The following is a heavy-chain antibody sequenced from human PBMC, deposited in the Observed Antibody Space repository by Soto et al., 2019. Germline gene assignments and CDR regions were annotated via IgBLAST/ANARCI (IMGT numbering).Heavy chain of an antibody. Sequence: QVQLVESGGGVVQPGRSLRLSCAASGFTFSSYAMHWVRQAPGKGLEWVAVISYDGSNKYYADSVKGRFTISRDNSKNTLYLQMKGLRAEDTGVYYCARDMRGGGYCSGGSCYSGMRGRYYGMDVWGQGTTVTVSS. D-gene: IGHD2-15*01. CDR2: ISYDGSNK. CDR3: ARDMRGGGYCSGGSCYSGMRGRYYGMDV. CDR1: GFTFSSYA. V-gene: IGHV3-30-3*01. J-gene: IGHJ6*02.